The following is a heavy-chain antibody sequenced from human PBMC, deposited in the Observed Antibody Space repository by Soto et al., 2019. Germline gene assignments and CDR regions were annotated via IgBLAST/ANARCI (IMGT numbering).Heavy chain of an antibody. D-gene: IGHD3-10*01. V-gene: IGHV1-18*01. J-gene: IGHJ4*02. CDR3: ARLTLVRGMIITRPIDY. Sequence: ASVKVSCKSSGYTFTNYGISWVRQAPGQGLEWMGWISPYNDNTNYPQKFQGRVTLTTDTFTNTAYMELRNLRSDDAAVYYCARLTLVRGMIITRPIDYWGQGTLVTVSS. CDR1: GYTFTNYG. CDR2: ISPYNDNT.